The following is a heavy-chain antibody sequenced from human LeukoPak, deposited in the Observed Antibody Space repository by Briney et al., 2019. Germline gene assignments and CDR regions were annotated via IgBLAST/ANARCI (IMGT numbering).Heavy chain of an antibody. V-gene: IGHV3-48*02. Sequence: GGSLRLSCAASGFTFSDYSMNWVRQAPGKGLEWVSYISSSSTTIYYADSVKGRFTISRDNAKKSLYLQMNSLRDEDTGVYYCARDVYRGSSWYAFDFWGQGTLVTVSS. CDR1: GFTFSDYS. J-gene: IGHJ4*02. D-gene: IGHD6-13*01. CDR2: ISSSSTTI. CDR3: ARDVYRGSSWYAFDF.